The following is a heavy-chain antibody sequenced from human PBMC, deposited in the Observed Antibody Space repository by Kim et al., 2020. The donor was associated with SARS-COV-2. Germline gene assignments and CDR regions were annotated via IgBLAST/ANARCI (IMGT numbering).Heavy chain of an antibody. CDR3: ASSPPAGGSSWVWFDP. CDR2: IIPIFGTA. V-gene: IGHV1-69*13. J-gene: IGHJ5*02. D-gene: IGHD3-16*01. CDR1: GGTFSSYA. Sequence: SVKVSCKASGGTFSSYAISWVRQAPGQGLEWMGGIIPIFGTANYAQKFQGRVTITADESTSTAYMELSSLRSEDTAVYYCASSPPAGGSSWVWFDPWGQGTLVTVSS.